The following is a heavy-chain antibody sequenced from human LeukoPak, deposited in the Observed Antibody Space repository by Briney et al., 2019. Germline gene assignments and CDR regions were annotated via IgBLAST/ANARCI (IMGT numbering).Heavy chain of an antibody. CDR2: ISYDGSNK. V-gene: IGHV3-30-3*01. CDR1: GFTFITYA. J-gene: IGHJ6*02. CDR3: ASGYYTAYYYYGMDV. D-gene: IGHD3-22*01. Sequence: GRSLRLSCASSGFTFITYAMHWVRQAPGKGLEWVAVISYDGSNKYYADSVKGRFTISRDNSKNPLYLQMNSLRAEDTAVYYSASGYYTAYYYYGMDVWGQGTRVTVSS.